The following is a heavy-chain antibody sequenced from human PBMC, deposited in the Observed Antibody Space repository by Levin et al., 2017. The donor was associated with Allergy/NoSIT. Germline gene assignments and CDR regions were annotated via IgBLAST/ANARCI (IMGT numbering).Heavy chain of an antibody. CDR1: GFTFSSYG. CDR3: AKDPFWSGEDYYYGMDV. Sequence: GGSLRLSCAASGFTFSSYGMHWVRQAPGKGLEWVAVISYDGSNKYYADSVKGRFTISRDNSKNTLYLQMNSLRAEDTAVYYCAKDPFWSGEDYYYGMDVWGQGTTVTVSS. J-gene: IGHJ6*02. D-gene: IGHD3-3*01. CDR2: ISYDGSNK. V-gene: IGHV3-30*18.